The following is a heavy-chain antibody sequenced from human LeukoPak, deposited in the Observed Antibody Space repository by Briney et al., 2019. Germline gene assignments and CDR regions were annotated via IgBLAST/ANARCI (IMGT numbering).Heavy chain of an antibody. D-gene: IGHD2-2*01. J-gene: IGHJ5*02. Sequence: ASVKVSCKASGYTFTSYGLSWVRQAPGQGLEWMGWISGYNGITSYPQKYRGRVTMTTDTSTSTAYMEPRSLRSDDTAVYYCARESVPGRQAGFDPWGQGTLVTVSS. CDR3: ARESVPGRQAGFDP. V-gene: IGHV1-18*01. CDR1: GYTFTSYG. CDR2: ISGYNGIT.